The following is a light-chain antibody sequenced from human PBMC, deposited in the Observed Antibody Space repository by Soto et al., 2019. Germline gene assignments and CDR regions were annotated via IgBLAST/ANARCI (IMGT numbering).Light chain of an antibody. Sequence: QSVLTQPPSVSGAPGQRVTISCTGSSSNIGGGYDVHWYQQLPGTAPKLLISGNSNRPSGVPDRFSGSKSGTSASLAITGLQAEDEADYYCQSYDSSLSGWVFGGGTKL. CDR1: SSNIGGGYD. CDR2: GNS. J-gene: IGLJ3*02. CDR3: QSYDSSLSGWV. V-gene: IGLV1-40*01.